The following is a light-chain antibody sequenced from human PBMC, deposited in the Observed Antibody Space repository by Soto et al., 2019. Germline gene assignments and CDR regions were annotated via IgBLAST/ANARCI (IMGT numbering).Light chain of an antibody. V-gene: IGLV1-44*01. CDR1: SSNIGTNT. CDR3: AAWDDSLNGYV. J-gene: IGLJ1*01. Sequence: QSALTQPPSASGTPGQRVTISCSGSSSNIGTNTVNWYRHLPGTAPKLLIYRNNERPSGVPDRFSGSKSGTSASLATSGLQSEDEADYYCAAWDDSLNGYVFGTGTKLTVL. CDR2: RNN.